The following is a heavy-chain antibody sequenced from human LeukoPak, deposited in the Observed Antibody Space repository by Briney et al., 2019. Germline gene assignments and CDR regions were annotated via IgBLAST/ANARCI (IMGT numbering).Heavy chain of an antibody. D-gene: IGHD3-22*01. CDR1: GGSISSGGYY. J-gene: IGHJ4*02. V-gene: IGHV4-31*03. CDR2: IYYSGGT. CDR3: ARSYDSSASGFDY. Sequence: SETLSLTCTVSGGSISSGGYYWSWIRQHPGKGLEWIGYIYYSGGTHYNPSLKSRVTISVDTSKNHFSLTLSSVTAADTAVYYCARSYDSSASGFDYWGQGTPVTVSP.